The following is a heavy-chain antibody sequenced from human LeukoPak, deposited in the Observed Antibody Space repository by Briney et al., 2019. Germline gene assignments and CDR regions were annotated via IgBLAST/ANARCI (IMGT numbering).Heavy chain of an antibody. Sequence: GGSLRLSCAASGFTVRSNYMSWVRQAPGKGLEWVSLIYSGSSTYYADSVRGRFTISRDNAKNSLYLQMNSLRAEDTAVYFCARDRRVGGWGGAFDMWGHGTHVTVSS. D-gene: IGHD2-21*01. CDR2: IYSGSST. CDR1: GFTVRSNY. J-gene: IGHJ3*02. CDR3: ARDRRVGGWGGAFDM. V-gene: IGHV3-53*01.